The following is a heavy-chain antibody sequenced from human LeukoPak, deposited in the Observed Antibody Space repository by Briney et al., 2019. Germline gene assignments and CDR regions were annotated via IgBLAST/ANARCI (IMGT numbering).Heavy chain of an antibody. CDR3: AKDRGDCYDY. D-gene: IGHD2-21*01. V-gene: IGHV3-30-3*01. CDR1: GFTFSSYA. CDR2: ISYDGSNK. J-gene: IGHJ4*02. Sequence: GRSLRLSCAASGFTFSSYAMHWVRQAPGKGLEWVAVISYDGSNKYYADSVKGRFTISRDNSKNTLYLQMNSLRAEDTAVYYCAKDRGDCYDYWGQGALVTVSS.